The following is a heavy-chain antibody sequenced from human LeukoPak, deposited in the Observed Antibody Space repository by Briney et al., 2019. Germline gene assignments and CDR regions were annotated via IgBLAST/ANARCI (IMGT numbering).Heavy chain of an antibody. V-gene: IGHV3-21*01. CDR2: ISSSSSYI. CDR3: ARDLRAGSYGFD. Sequence: GGSLRLSCAASGFTFSSYSMNWVRQAPGKGLEWVSSISSSSSYIYYADSVKGRFTISRDNAKNSLYLQMNSLRAEDTAVYYCARDLRAGSYGFDWGQGTLVTVSS. D-gene: IGHD5-18*01. J-gene: IGHJ4*02. CDR1: GFTFSSYS.